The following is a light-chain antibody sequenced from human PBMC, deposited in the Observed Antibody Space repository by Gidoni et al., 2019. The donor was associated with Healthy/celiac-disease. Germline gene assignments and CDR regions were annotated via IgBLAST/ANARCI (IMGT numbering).Light chain of an antibody. CDR2: AAS. V-gene: IGKV1-39*01. CDR1: QSISRD. Sequence: DIQMTQSPSSLSASVGDSVTITCRARQSISRDLNWYQQKPGKAPKLLSYAASSLQSGVPSRFSGSGSGTDFTLTISSLQPEDFATYYCQQSYSTPDTFGGGTKVEIK. CDR3: QQSYSTPDT. J-gene: IGKJ4*01.